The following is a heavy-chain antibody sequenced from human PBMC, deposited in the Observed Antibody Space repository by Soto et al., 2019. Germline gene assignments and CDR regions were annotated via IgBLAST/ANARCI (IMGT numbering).Heavy chain of an antibody. CDR1: GFSLTTSGVG. CDR2: IYWDDDK. J-gene: IGHJ4*02. D-gene: IGHD7-27*01. V-gene: IGHV2-5*02. Sequence: SGPTLVNPTQTLALTCTFSGFSLTTSGVGVGWIRKTPGKALEWLAVIYWDDDKRYNPSLKSRLTITKDTSKNQVVLIMADMDPVDTATYFCAHRGYLYGNWDHGYFDYWGQGTLVTV. CDR3: AHRGYLYGNWDHGYFDY.